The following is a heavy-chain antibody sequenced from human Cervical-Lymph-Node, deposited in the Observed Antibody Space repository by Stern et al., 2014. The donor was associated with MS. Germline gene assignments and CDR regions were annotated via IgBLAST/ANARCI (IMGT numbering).Heavy chain of an antibody. J-gene: IGHJ4*02. D-gene: IGHD6-13*01. Sequence: QVQLVQSGAEVKEPGASVKVSCKASGYTFSDYYLHWVRQAPGQGLEWLGGFRPKSGGTNFAQKFQGRVTMTSDTSIATAYMELTRLRSDDTAVYYCARRVAATGTHYYGLFGHWGQGTLVTVSS. CDR3: ARRVAATGTHYYGLFGH. CDR1: GYTFSDYY. CDR2: FRPKSGGT. V-gene: IGHV1-2*02.